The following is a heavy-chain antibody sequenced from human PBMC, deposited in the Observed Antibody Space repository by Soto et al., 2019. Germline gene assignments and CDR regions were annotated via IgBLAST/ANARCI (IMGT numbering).Heavy chain of an antibody. J-gene: IGHJ4*02. CDR3: ARGLGYCSGGSCYMDY. CDR2: INPSGGST. Sequence: ASVKVSCKASGYTFTSYYMHWVRQAPGQGLEWMGIINPSGGSTSYTQKFQGRVTMTRDTSTSTVYMELSSLRSEDTAVYYCARGLGYCSGGSCYMDYWGQGTLVTVSS. D-gene: IGHD2-15*01. V-gene: IGHV1-46*01. CDR1: GYTFTSYY.